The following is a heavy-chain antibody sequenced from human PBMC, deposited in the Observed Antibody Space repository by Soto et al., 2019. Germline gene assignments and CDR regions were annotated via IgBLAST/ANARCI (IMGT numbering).Heavy chain of an antibody. D-gene: IGHD3-10*01. CDR2: ISSNGGST. V-gene: IGHV3-64D*06. CDR3: VKGGILWFGENFDDAFDI. J-gene: IGHJ3*02. CDR1: GFTFSSYA. Sequence: GGSLRLSCSASGFTFSSYAMHWVRQAPGKGLEYVSAISSNGGSTYYADSVKGRFTISRDNSKNTLYLQMSSLRAEDTAVYYCVKGGILWFGENFDDAFDIWGQGTMVTVSS.